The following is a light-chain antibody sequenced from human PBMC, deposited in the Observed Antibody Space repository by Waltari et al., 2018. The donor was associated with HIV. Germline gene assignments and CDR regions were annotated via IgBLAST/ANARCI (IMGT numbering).Light chain of an antibody. CDR1: RSHIGNSF. J-gene: IGLJ3*02. Sequence: QSVLTQPPSVSAAPGQKVTISCSGNRSHIGNSFVSWYQQFPGTAPKLPIYDTEKRPSGIPGRFSGSKSGTSATLGITGLQTGDEAVYYCGTWDSSLSAGVFGGGTKVTVL. CDR3: GTWDSSLSAGV. V-gene: IGLV1-51*01. CDR2: DTE.